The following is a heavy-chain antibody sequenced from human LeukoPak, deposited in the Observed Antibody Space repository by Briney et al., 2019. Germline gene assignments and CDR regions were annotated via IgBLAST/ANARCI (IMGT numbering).Heavy chain of an antibody. Sequence: SETLSLTCAVYGGSFSGYYWSWIRQPPGKGLEWIGEINHSGSANYNPSLKSRVTISVDTSKNQFSLKLSSVTAADTAVYYCARGGDGYKIDYWGQGTLVTVSS. CDR1: GGSFSGYY. D-gene: IGHD5-24*01. V-gene: IGHV4-34*01. CDR2: INHSGSA. CDR3: ARGGDGYKIDY. J-gene: IGHJ4*02.